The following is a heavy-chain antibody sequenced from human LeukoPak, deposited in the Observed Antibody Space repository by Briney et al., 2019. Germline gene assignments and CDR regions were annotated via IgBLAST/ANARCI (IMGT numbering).Heavy chain of an antibody. J-gene: IGHJ6*02. CDR2: MSGSGTPI. CDR1: GFTFRDYF. V-gene: IGHV3-11*01. D-gene: IGHD3-16*02. CDR3: ARDDYVWGSYRFNPGMDV. Sequence: SGGSLRLSCAASGFTFRDYFMSWIRQPPGKGLEWVSYMSGSGTPIYYADSVKGRFTISRDNAKNSLYLQMNSLRAEDTAVYYCARDDYVWGSYRFNPGMDVWGQGTTVTVSS.